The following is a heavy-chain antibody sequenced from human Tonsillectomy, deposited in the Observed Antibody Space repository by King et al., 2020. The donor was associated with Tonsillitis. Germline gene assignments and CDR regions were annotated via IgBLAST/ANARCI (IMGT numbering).Heavy chain of an antibody. CDR3: AKITCSGASCYSDY. J-gene: IGHJ4*02. Sequence: VQLVESGGGLVQPGGSLRLSCAASGFTFSSYAMIWVRQAPGKGLEWVSAISASGSSTYYADSVKGRFTISRDNSKNTLYLQMNSLRVEDTAVYYCAKITCSGASCYSDYWGQGALVTVSS. CDR2: ISASGSST. V-gene: IGHV3-23*04. CDR1: GFTFSSYA. D-gene: IGHD2-15*01.